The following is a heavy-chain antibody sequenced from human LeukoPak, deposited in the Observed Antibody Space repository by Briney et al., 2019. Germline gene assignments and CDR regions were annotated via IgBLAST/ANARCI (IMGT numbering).Heavy chain of an antibody. D-gene: IGHD6-13*01. Sequence: GESLKISCKGSGYRFTSYWIGWVRQMPGKGLEWMGIVYTGDSDTTYSPTFQGQVTISVDKFISTAYLQWSSLKASDIATYYCARRDSSNWDFDYWGQGTLVTVSS. CDR3: ARRDSSNWDFDY. CDR2: VYTGDSDT. CDR1: GYRFTSYW. J-gene: IGHJ4*02. V-gene: IGHV5-51*01.